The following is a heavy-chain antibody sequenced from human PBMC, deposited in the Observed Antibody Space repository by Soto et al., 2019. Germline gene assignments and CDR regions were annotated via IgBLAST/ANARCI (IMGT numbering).Heavy chain of an antibody. Sequence: PGGSLRLSCAASGFTFSGYWMNWVRQAPGKGLEWVANIKQDGSEKNYVDSVKGRFTISRDNSKNTVYLQMNSLRAEDTAVYYCARPPIPQYSSGWYGWFDPWGQGTLVTVSS. CDR3: ARPPIPQYSSGWYGWFDP. CDR1: GFTFSGYW. J-gene: IGHJ5*02. D-gene: IGHD6-19*01. V-gene: IGHV3-7*01. CDR2: IKQDGSEK.